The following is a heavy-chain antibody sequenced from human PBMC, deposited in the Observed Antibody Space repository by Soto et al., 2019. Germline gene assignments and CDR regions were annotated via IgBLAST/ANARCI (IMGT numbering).Heavy chain of an antibody. D-gene: IGHD2-2*01. CDR3: ARTVFPAATEASGLYYYVMAF. J-gene: IGHJ6*04. CDR2: IYPGDSDT. V-gene: IGHV5-51*01. Sequence: YRITDYCGGRMIKKTGKGLEWMGIIYPGDSDTRYSPSFQGQVTISADKSISTAYLQWSSLKASDTAMYYCARTVFPAATEASGLYYYVMAFWVNGTSVTVSS. CDR1: YRITDYC.